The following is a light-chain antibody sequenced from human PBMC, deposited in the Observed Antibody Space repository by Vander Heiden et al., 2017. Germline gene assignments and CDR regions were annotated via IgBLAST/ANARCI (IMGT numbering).Light chain of an antibody. CDR3: QQRSNWVT. Sequence: IVLTQSPATLSLSPGERATLSCRASQSVSSYLAWYQQKPGQAPRLLIYDASNRATGIPARFSGSGSGTDFPLTISSLEPEDFAVYYCQQRSNWVTFGGGTKVEIK. V-gene: IGKV3-11*01. J-gene: IGKJ4*01. CDR1: QSVSSY. CDR2: DAS.